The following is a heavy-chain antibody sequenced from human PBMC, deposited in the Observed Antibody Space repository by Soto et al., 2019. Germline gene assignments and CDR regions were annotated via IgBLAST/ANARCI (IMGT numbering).Heavy chain of an antibody. Sequence: QVQLVQSGAEMKKPGASVKVSCKASGYTFASYGISWVRQAPGQGLEWMGWISGYNGNTNYAQRLQGRVTMTTDTSTSTAYMELRSMRSDDTAVYYCARDCNGGNCYPFHWGQGTLVTVSS. CDR1: GYTFASYG. V-gene: IGHV1-18*04. J-gene: IGHJ4*02. D-gene: IGHD2-15*01. CDR2: ISGYNGNT. CDR3: ARDCNGGNCYPFH.